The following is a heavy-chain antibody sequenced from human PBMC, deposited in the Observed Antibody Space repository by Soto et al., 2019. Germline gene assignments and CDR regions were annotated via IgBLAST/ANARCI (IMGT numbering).Heavy chain of an antibody. CDR1: GYTFSSYF. Sequence: QVQLVQSGAEVKKPGASVKVSCKASGYTFSSYFISWVRPAPGQGLEWMGCISAYNGNRKYAQNLQGRVTMTTDTSTSTAYMELRSLRSDDTAVYYCARALPTFDYGGQGTLVTVSS. CDR3: ARALPTFDY. D-gene: IGHD1-26*01. J-gene: IGHJ4*02. V-gene: IGHV1-18*01. CDR2: ISAYNGNR.